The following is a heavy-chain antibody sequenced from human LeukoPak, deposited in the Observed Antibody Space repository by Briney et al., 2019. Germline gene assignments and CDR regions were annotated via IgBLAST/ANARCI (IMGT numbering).Heavy chain of an antibody. V-gene: IGHV3-74*01. CDR3: ARAYCPTCYYYMDV. Sequence: GGSLRLSCVASGFTFSSYWMHWVRQAPGKGLEWVSRINTDGSSTSYADSVRGRFTISRDNAKNTLYLQMNSLRAEDTAVYYCARAYCPTCYYYMDVWGKGTTVTVS. D-gene: IGHD1-26*01. J-gene: IGHJ6*03. CDR2: INTDGSST. CDR1: GFTFSSYW.